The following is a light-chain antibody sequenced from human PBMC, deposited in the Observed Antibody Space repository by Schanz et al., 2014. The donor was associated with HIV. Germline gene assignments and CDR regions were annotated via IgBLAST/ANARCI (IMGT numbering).Light chain of an antibody. Sequence: EIVLPQSPGTLSLSPGERATLSCRASQGVSSYLAWYQQKPGQAPRLLIYDASNRATGIPARFSGSGPGTDFTLTISSLEPEDFAVYYCQQYGRSPLTFGGGTKVEIK. V-gene: IGKV3D-11*01. J-gene: IGKJ4*01. CDR1: QGVSSY. CDR3: QQYGRSPLT. CDR2: DAS.